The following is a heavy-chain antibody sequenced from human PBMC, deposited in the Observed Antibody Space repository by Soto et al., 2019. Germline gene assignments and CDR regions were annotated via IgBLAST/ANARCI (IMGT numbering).Heavy chain of an antibody. CDR2: ISSSGSTI. CDR3: ARERGQLVLGGAFDI. V-gene: IGHV3-11*01. Sequence: GRSMRLSCAAFGFTCSDYYMSWIRQATGKGLEWVSYISSSGSTIYYADSVKGRFTISRDNAKNSLYLQMNSLRAEDTAGYYCARERGQLVLGGAFDIWGQGTMVTVSS. J-gene: IGHJ3*02. CDR1: GFTCSDYY. D-gene: IGHD6-6*01.